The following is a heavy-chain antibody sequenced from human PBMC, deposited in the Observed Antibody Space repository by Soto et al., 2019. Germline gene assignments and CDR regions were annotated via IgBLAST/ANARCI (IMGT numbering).Heavy chain of an antibody. Sequence: EVQLVESGGGLVKPGGSLRLSCAASGFTFSSYSMNWVRQAPGKGLEWVSSISSSSSYIYYADSVKGRFTISRDNAKNSLYLQMNSLRAEDTAVYDCARDVGGWEILYYGMDVWGQGTTVTVSS. CDR2: ISSSSSYI. CDR3: ARDVGGWEILYYGMDV. CDR1: GFTFSSYS. D-gene: IGHD1-26*01. V-gene: IGHV3-21*01. J-gene: IGHJ6*02.